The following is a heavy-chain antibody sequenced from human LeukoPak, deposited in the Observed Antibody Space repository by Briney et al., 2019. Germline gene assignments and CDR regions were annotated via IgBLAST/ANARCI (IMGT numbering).Heavy chain of an antibody. CDR1: GFTFSSYA. CDR2: IKSKTGGGTT. Sequence: GGSLRLSCAASGFTFSSYAMSWVRLVPGKGLEWVGRIKSKTGGGTTDYAAPVKGRFTISRDDSKNTLYLQMNSLKTEDTAVYFCTTDLGSSWYNLDYWGQGTLVTVSS. D-gene: IGHD6-13*01. V-gene: IGHV3-15*01. CDR3: TTDLGSSWYNLDY. J-gene: IGHJ4*02.